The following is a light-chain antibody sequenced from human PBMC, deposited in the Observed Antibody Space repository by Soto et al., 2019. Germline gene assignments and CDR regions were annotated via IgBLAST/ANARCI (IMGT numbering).Light chain of an antibody. CDR3: QQYNRYPYT. CDR2: DAS. V-gene: IGKV1-5*01. Sequence: IQMTPSPSTLSASVGDRVTITCRASQSISSWLAWYQQKPGKAPKLLIYDASSLESGVPSRFSGSGSGTEFTLTISSLQPDDFATYYCQQYNRYPYTCGQGTKLEIK. CDR1: QSISSW. J-gene: IGKJ2*01.